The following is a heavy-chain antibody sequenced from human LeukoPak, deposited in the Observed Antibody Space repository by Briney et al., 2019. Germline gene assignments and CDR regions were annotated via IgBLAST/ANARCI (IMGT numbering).Heavy chain of an antibody. Sequence: ASVKVSCKTSGYTFTDYYMHWVRQAPGQGFEWMGWINPNDGDTNYAQKFQGRVTMTRDTSISTAHMEVSRLRSDDTAVYYCARANFLYCSSTTCLFDYWGQGTLVTVSS. CDR1: GYTFTDYY. CDR3: ARANFLYCSSTTCLFDY. D-gene: IGHD2-2*01. V-gene: IGHV1-2*02. J-gene: IGHJ4*02. CDR2: INPNDGDT.